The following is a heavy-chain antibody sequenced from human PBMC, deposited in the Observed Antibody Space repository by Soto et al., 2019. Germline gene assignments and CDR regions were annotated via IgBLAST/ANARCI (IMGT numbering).Heavy chain of an antibody. CDR1: GGSFSAYY. V-gene: IGHV4-34*01. J-gene: IGHJ4*02. Sequence: QVLLQQWGAGLLKPSETLSLTCAVYGGSFSAYYWSWIRQPPGKGLEWIGEINHSGSTNYNPSLKSRVTISVDTSKNQFSLKLSSVTAADTAVYYCARTSRFEYWGQGTLAAVSS. D-gene: IGHD6-6*01. CDR3: ARTSRFEY. CDR2: INHSGST.